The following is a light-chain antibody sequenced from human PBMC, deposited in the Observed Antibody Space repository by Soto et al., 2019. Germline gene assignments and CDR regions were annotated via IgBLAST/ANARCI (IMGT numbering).Light chain of an antibody. J-gene: IGLJ1*01. CDR2: GNS. CDR1: SSNIGAGYD. V-gene: IGLV1-40*01. CDR3: QSHASILRRV. Sequence: QSVLTQPPSVSGAPGQRVTISCTGSSSNIGAGYDVHWYQQLPGTAPKLLIYGNSNRPSGVPDRFSGSKSGTSASLAITGLQAEDEADYFCQSHASILRRVFGTGTQLTVL.